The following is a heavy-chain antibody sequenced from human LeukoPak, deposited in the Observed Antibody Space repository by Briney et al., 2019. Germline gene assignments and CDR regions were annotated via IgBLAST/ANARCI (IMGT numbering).Heavy chain of an antibody. CDR2: IYHSGST. CDR1: GYSISSGYY. Sequence: PSETLSLTCTVSGYSISSGYYWGWIRQPPGEGLEWIGSIYHSGSTYYNPSLKSRVTISVDRSKNQFSLKLSSVTAADTAVYYCARGSAYDFWSGPPDYWGQGTLVTVSS. J-gene: IGHJ4*02. V-gene: IGHV4-38-2*02. CDR3: ARGSAYDFWSGPPDY. D-gene: IGHD3-3*01.